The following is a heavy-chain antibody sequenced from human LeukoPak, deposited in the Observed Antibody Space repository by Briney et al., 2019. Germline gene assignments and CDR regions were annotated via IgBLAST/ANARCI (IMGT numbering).Heavy chain of an antibody. CDR3: ARDPQFWSGYTGPFDY. CDR2: IIPIFGTA. J-gene: IGHJ4*02. CDR1: GGTFSSYA. D-gene: IGHD3-3*01. V-gene: IGHV1-69*13. Sequence: SVKVSCKASGGTFSSYAISWVRQAPGQGLEWMGGIIPIFGTANYAQKFQGRVTITADESTSTAYMELSSLRSEDTAVYYCARDPQFWSGYTGPFDYWGQGTLVTVSS.